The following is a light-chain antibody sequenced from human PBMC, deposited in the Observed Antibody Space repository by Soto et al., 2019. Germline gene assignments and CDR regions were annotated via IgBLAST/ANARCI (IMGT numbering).Light chain of an antibody. CDR1: QSIRSW. Sequence: DIQMTLSPSTLSASVGDRVTITCRASQSIRSWLAWYQQKPGKDTKRLIYKALSLETGVPARFSGSGSATEFTITISSLQPDDFATNYCQQYNSYWTFGQGTKVEIK. CDR3: QQYNSYWT. CDR2: KAL. V-gene: IGKV1-5*03. J-gene: IGKJ1*01.